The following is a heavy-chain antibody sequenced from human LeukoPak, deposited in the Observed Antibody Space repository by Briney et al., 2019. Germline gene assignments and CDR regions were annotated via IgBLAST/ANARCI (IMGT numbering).Heavy chain of an antibody. Sequence: KPSETLSLTCAVYGGSFSGYYWNWIRQPPGKGLEWIGEINHSGSINCNPSLKSRVTISGDTSKNQFSLILNSVTAADTAVYYCTRGAGGSFWGQGTTVTVSS. D-gene: IGHD2-15*01. J-gene: IGHJ6*02. CDR2: INHSGSI. CDR3: TRGAGGSF. V-gene: IGHV4-34*01. CDR1: GGSFSGYY.